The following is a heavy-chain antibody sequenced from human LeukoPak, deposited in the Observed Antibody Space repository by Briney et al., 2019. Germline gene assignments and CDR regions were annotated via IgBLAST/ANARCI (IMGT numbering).Heavy chain of an antibody. Sequence: ASVKVSCKASGCTFTGHYMHWVRQAPGQGLEWMGRINPNSGGTNYAQKFQGRVTMTRDTSISTAYMELSRLRSDDTAVYYCARHVAARPYNYWGQGTLVTVSS. CDR1: GCTFTGHY. V-gene: IGHV1-2*06. D-gene: IGHD6-6*01. CDR3: ARHVAARPYNY. CDR2: INPNSGGT. J-gene: IGHJ4*02.